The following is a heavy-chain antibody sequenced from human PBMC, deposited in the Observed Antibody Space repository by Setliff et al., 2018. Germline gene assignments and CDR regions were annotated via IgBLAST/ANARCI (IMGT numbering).Heavy chain of an antibody. CDR3: ARSDYGDYFAWDSYGMDV. Sequence: PGESLKISCKASGYSFPSYWIGWVRQVPGKGLEWMGIIYPGDSHTRYSPSFQGQVTISAYKSILTAFLQWTYLKASDSAMYYCARSDYGDYFAWDSYGMDVWGQGTTVTVSS. CDR1: GYSFPSYW. J-gene: IGHJ6*02. V-gene: IGHV5-51*01. D-gene: IGHD4-17*01. CDR2: IYPGDSHT.